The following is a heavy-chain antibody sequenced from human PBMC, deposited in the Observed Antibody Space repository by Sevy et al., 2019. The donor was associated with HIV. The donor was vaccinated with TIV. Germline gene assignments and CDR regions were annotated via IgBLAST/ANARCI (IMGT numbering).Heavy chain of an antibody. CDR2: LSFGCGKI. D-gene: IGHD2-15*01. J-gene: IGHJ4*02. CDR3: EREGCCKPHDY. Sequence: GGSLRLSCATSGFPFNIYSMSWVRQAPGKGLEWVSTLSFGCGKINYADSVKGRFTISRDNSENTLYLEMNSLRAEDTALYFCEREGCCKPHDYWGRGTLVTVSS. V-gene: IGHV3-23*01. CDR1: GFPFNIYS.